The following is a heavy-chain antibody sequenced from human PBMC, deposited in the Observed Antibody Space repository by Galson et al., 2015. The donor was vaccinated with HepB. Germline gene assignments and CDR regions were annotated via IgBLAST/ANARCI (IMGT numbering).Heavy chain of an antibody. V-gene: IGHV1-69-2*01. CDR1: GYTFTDYY. Sequence: VKVSCKVSGYTFTDYYMHWVQQAPGKGLEWMGLVDPEDGETIYAEKFQGRVTITADTSTDTAYMELSSLRSEDTAVYYCATLDSPYYYDSSGYQAFDYWGQGTLVTVSS. J-gene: IGHJ4*02. CDR2: VDPEDGET. D-gene: IGHD3-22*01. CDR3: ATLDSPYYYDSSGYQAFDY.